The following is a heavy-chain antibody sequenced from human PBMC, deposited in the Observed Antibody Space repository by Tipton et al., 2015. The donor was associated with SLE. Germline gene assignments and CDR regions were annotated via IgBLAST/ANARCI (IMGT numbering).Heavy chain of an antibody. D-gene: IGHD3-10*01. V-gene: IGHV4-34*01. CDR1: GGSFSGYY. CDR3: ARGPWFGAKVDY. J-gene: IGHJ4*02. Sequence: TLSLTCAVYGGSFSGYYWSWIRQPPGKGLEWIGSIYYSGSTYYNPSLKSRVTISVDTSKNQFSLKLSSVTAADTAVYYCARGPWFGAKVDYWGQGTLVTVSS. CDR2: IYYSGST.